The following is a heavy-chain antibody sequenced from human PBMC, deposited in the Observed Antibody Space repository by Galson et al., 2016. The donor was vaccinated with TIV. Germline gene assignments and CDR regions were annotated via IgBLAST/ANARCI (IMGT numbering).Heavy chain of an antibody. CDR2: IYWDGDK. CDR1: GFSLSTSKVG. V-gene: IGHV2-5*02. J-gene: IGHJ2*01. Sequence: PALVKPTQTLTLTCTFSGFSLSTSKVGVGWIRQPPGEPLEWLALIYWDGDKRYSPSLESRLSITKDTSKNQVVLTMTNVDPVDTATYYCVRRGRLRELLLGAYWSFDLWGRGTLVTVSS. CDR3: VRRGRLRELLLGAYWSFDL. D-gene: IGHD3-16*01.